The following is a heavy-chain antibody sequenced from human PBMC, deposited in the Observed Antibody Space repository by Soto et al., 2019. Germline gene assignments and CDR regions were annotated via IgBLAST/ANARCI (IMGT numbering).Heavy chain of an antibody. CDR3: ARGSSLRLRGWFDP. Sequence: QTLSLPCAISGEIVASNSAAWDSVRQSPSRGVEWLGRTYYRSKWYKDYAGSVKSRITINPDTSKNQFSLQLNSVTPEDTAVYYCARGSSLRLRGWFDPWGQGTLVTVSS. D-gene: IGHD5-12*01. V-gene: IGHV6-1*01. CDR2: TYYRSKWYK. CDR1: GEIVASNSAA. J-gene: IGHJ5*02.